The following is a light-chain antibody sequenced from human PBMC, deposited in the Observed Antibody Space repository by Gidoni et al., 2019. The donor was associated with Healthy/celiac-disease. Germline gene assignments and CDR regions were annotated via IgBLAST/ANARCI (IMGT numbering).Light chain of an antibody. J-gene: IGLJ2*01. CDR3: CSYAGSSTLV. V-gene: IGLV2-23*01. Sequence: QSALTQPASVSGSPVQSITISCTGTSSDVGSYNLVSWYQPHPGKAPKLMIYEGSKRPSGVSNRFSGSKSGNTASLTISGLQAEDEADYYCCSYAGSSTLVFGGGTKLTVL. CDR2: EGS. CDR1: SSDVGSYNL.